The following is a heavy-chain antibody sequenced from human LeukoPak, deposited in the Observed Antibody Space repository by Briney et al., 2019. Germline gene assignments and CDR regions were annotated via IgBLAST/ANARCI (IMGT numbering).Heavy chain of an antibody. CDR2: IDPSDSYT. V-gene: IGHV5-10-1*01. CDR3: ARHYGGNVEHLDF. CDR1: GYSFTSYW. Sequence: GEPLRISCKVSGYSFTSYWISWVRQMPGKGLEWMGRIDPSDSYTNYSPSFQGHVTISADKSISAGYLQWSSLKASDTAMYYCARHYGGNVEHLDFWGQGTMVTVSS. D-gene: IGHD4-23*01. J-gene: IGHJ4*02.